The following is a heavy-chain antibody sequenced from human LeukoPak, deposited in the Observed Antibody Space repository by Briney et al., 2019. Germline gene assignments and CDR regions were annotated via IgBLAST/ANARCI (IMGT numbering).Heavy chain of an antibody. V-gene: IGHV1-8*01. CDR1: GYTFTSYD. CDR2: MNPNSGNT. Sequence: ASVKVSCKASGYTFTSYDINWVRQATGQGLEWMGWMNPNSGNTGYAQKFQGRVAMTRNTSISTAYMELSSLRSEDTAVYYCATEDYYDSSGYHYWGQGTLVTVSS. CDR3: ATEDYYDSSGYHY. J-gene: IGHJ4*02. D-gene: IGHD3-22*01.